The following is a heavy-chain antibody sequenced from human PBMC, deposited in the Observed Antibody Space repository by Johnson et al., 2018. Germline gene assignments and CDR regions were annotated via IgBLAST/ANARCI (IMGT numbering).Heavy chain of an antibody. CDR3: ARGGYSGYDSPIYGMDV. Sequence: QVQLVQSGGGLVKPGGSLRLSCAASGFTFSDYYLSWIRQAPGKGLEWVSYISSGGSTIYYADSVKGRFTISRDNAKNSLYLQMNSRRAEDTAVYYCARGGYSGYDSPIYGMDVWGQGTTVTVSS. CDR1: GFTFSDYY. J-gene: IGHJ6*02. V-gene: IGHV3-11*01. CDR2: ISSGGSTI. D-gene: IGHD5-12*01.